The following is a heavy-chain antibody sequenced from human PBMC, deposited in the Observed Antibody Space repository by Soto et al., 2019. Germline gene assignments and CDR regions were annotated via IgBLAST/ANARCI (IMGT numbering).Heavy chain of an antibody. CDR1: GYTFTSYY. CDR3: ARDLSFDYYGSGSPTYYYYYGMDV. V-gene: IGHV1-46*01. CDR2: INPSGGST. J-gene: IGHJ6*02. D-gene: IGHD3-10*01. Sequence: ASVKVSWKASGYTFTSYYMHWVRQAPGQGLEWMGIINPSGGSTSYAQKFQGRVTMTRDTSTSTVYMELSSLRSEDTAVYYCARDLSFDYYGSGSPTYYYYYGMDVWGQGTTVTVSS.